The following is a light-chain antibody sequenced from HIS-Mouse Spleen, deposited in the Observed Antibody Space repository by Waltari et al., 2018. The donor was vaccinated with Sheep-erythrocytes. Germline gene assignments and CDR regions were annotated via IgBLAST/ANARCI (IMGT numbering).Light chain of an antibody. CDR1: SSDAGSYTI. V-gene: IGLV2-23*01. CDR3: CSYAGSSTPWV. Sequence: QSALTQPASVSGSPGQSITISCTGTSSDAGSYTIVSWSQQHPGKAPKLMIYEGSKRPSGVSNRFSGSKSGNTASLTISGLQAEDEADYYCCSYAGSSTPWVFGGGTKLTVL. CDR2: EGS. J-gene: IGLJ3*02.